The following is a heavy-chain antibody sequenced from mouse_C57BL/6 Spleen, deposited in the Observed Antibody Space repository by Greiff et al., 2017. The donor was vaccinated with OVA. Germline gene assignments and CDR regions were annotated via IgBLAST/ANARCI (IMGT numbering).Heavy chain of an antibody. CDR3: ARDYDGYGAWFAY. Sequence: QVQLQQSGPELVKPGASVKISCKASGYSFTSYYIHWVKQRPGQGLEWIGWIYPGSGNTKYNEKFKGKATLTADTSSSTAYMQLSSLTSEDSAVYYCARDYDGYGAWFAYWGQGTLVTVSA. CDR2: IYPGSGNT. V-gene: IGHV1-66*01. J-gene: IGHJ3*01. D-gene: IGHD2-3*01. CDR1: GYSFTSYY.